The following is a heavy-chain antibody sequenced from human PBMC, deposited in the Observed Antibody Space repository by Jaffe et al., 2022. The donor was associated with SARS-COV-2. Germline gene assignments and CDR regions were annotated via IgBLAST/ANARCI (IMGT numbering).Heavy chain of an antibody. Sequence: QAHLVESGGGVVQPGTSLRLSCAASGLTFSGYGMHWVRQAPGKGLEWVAVISYDGRNKYYADSVKGRFTISRDNSKNTLYLQMDSLRPEDTALYYCAKVDNYYDSSAYYQDAFDIWGQGTMVTVSS. CDR1: GLTFSGYG. J-gene: IGHJ3*02. CDR3: AKVDNYYDSSAYYQDAFDI. D-gene: IGHD3-22*01. V-gene: IGHV3-30*18. CDR2: ISYDGRNK.